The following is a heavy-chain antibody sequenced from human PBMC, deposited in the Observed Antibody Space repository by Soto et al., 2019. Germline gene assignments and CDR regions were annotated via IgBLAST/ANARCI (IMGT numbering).Heavy chain of an antibody. CDR3: ARADGYLIDY. CDR1: GGSISGSNW. Sequence: PSETLSLTCAVSGGSISGSNWWSWVRQPPGEGLEWIGEIYHSGSTNYNPSLKSRVTISVDKSKNQFSLRLNSVTAADTAVYFCARADGYLIDYWGQGTLVTVSS. D-gene: IGHD5-12*01. CDR2: IYHSGST. J-gene: IGHJ4*02. V-gene: IGHV4-4*02.